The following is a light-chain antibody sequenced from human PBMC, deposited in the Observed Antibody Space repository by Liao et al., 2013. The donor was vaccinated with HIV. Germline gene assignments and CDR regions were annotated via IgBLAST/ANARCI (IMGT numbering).Light chain of an antibody. CDR1: NIGSKS. V-gene: IGLV3-25*03. Sequence: SYVLTQPPSVSVAPGKTARITCGGNNIGSKSVHWYQQKPGQAPVLVIYKDSERPSGIPERFSGSSSGTTVTLTISGVQAEDEADYYCQSADSSGTYDVFGTGTKVTVL. J-gene: IGLJ1*01. CDR2: KDS. CDR3: QSADSSGTYDV.